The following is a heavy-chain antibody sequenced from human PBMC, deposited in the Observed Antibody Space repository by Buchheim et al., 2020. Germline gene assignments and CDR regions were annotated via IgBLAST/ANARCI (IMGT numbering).Heavy chain of an antibody. CDR1: GYTFTSYY. V-gene: IGHV1-46*03. CDR2: INPSGGST. D-gene: IGHD6-13*01. J-gene: IGHJ6*02. CDR3: AREEAAADYYYYGMDV. Sequence: QVQLVQSGAEVKKPGASVKVSCKASGYTFTSYYMHGVRQAPGQGLEWMGIINPSGGSTSYAQKLQGRVTMTRDTATSTVYMELSSLRSEDTAVYYCAREEAAADYYYYGMDVWGQGTT.